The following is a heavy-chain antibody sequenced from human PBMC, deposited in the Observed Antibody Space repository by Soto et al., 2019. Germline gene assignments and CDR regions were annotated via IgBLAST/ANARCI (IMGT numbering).Heavy chain of an antibody. CDR3: ARGGFVRVVTATHYYYYGMDV. V-gene: IGHV1-69*13. CDR2: IIPIFGTA. D-gene: IGHD2-21*02. J-gene: IGHJ6*02. Sequence: GASVKVSCKASGGTFSSYAISWVRQAPGQGLEWMGGIIPIFGTANYAQKFQGRVTITADESTSTAYMELSSLRSEDTAVYYCARGGFVRVVTATHYYYYGMDVWGQGTTVTVSS. CDR1: GGTFSSYA.